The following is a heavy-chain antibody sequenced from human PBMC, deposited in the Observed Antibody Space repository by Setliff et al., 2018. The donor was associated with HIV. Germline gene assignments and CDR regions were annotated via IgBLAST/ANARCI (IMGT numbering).Heavy chain of an antibody. Sequence: KTSETLSLTCTVSGASSSSHNYYWGWIRQSPGKGLEWIASIRSSGDTYYNPSLQSRVIISVDTSNNQISLQLTSVTAADTAVYYCTIPASSLAPNWGRGTQGTVSS. CDR3: TIPASSLAPN. V-gene: IGHV4-39*01. J-gene: IGHJ4*02. CDR2: IRSSGDT. CDR1: GASSSSHNYY.